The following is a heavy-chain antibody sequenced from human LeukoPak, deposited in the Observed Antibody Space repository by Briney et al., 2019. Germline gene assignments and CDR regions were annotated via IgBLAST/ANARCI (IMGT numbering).Heavy chain of an antibody. V-gene: IGHV1-8*03. D-gene: IGHD4-23*01. CDR2: MNLHSGDT. J-gene: IGHJ3*02. Sequence: ASVKVSCKASGYIASYDINWVRQATGQGLEWMGWMNLHSGDTGYLQKFQGRIAITRNTSISTAYMELNTLRSEDTAVYYCARSPQAPTVVTHLDAFDIWGQGTMVTVSS. CDR1: GYIASYD. CDR3: ARSPQAPTVVTHLDAFDI.